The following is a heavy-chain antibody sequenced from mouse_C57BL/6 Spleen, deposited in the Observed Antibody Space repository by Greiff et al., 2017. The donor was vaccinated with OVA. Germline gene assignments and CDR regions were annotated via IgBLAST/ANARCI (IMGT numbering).Heavy chain of an antibody. J-gene: IGHJ4*01. Sequence: VQLQQSGPELVKPGASVKISCKASGYAFSSSWMNWVKQRPGKGLEWIGRIYPGDGDTNYNGKFKGKATLTADKSSSTAYMQLSSLTSEDSAVYCCARGALLRYAMDYWGQGTSVTVSS. CDR1: GYAFSSSW. D-gene: IGHD1-2*01. CDR2: IYPGDGDT. CDR3: ARGALLRYAMDY. V-gene: IGHV1-82*01.